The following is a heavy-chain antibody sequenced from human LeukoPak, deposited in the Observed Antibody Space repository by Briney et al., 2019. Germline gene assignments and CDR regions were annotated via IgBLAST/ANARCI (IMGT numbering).Heavy chain of an antibody. D-gene: IGHD3-10*01. J-gene: IGHJ5*02. CDR2: IWYDGSKQ. CDR3: ARDTSTTMIRGVITKGGWLDP. V-gene: IGHV3-33*01. CDR1: GFTLSKYG. Sequence: GGSLRLSCAASGFTLSKYGMHWVRQAPGKGLEWMTFIWYDGSKQYYADSVKGRFTISRDISKNTVYLQMNSLRAEDTAVYYCARDTSTTMIRGVITKGGWLDPWGQGTLVTVSS.